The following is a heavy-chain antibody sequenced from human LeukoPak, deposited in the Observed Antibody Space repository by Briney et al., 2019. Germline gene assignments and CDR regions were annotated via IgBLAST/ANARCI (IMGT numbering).Heavy chain of an antibody. V-gene: IGHV4-30-2*01. Sequence: SETLSLTCTVSGGSISSGGYYWSWIRQPPGKGLEWIGYIYHSGSTYYNPSLKSRVTISVDRSKNQFSLKLSSVTAADTAVYYCRVATTYYYYMDVWGKGTTVTVSS. CDR3: RVATTYYYYMDV. D-gene: IGHD5-12*01. J-gene: IGHJ6*03. CDR1: GGSISSGGYY. CDR2: IYHSGST.